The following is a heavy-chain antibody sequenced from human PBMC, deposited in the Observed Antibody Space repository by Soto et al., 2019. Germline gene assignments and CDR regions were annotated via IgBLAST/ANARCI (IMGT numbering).Heavy chain of an antibody. CDR2: ISWNSGSI. CDR1: GFTFDDYA. J-gene: IGHJ3*02. CDR3: AKDTAGIAAAGDAFDI. D-gene: IGHD6-13*01. Sequence: GGSLRLSCAASGFTFDDYAMHWVRQAPGKGLEWVSGISWNSGSIGYADSVKGRFTISRDNAKNSLYLQMNSLRAEETALYYCAKDTAGIAAAGDAFDIWGQGTMVTVSS. V-gene: IGHV3-9*01.